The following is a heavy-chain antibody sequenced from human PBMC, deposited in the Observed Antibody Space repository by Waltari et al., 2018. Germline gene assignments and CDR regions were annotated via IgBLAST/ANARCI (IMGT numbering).Heavy chain of an antibody. J-gene: IGHJ6*03. CDR3: AKDTTEHGPGYYYYYYMDV. CDR2: ISSDGGST. Sequence: EVQLVESGGVVVQPGGSLRLSCAASGFTFDDYAMHWVRQAPGKGLEWVSLISSDGGSTYYADSVKGRFTISRDNSKNALYLQMNSLRAEDTALYYCAKDTTEHGPGYYYYYYMDVWGKGTTVTISS. D-gene: IGHD3-10*01. CDR1: GFTFDDYA. V-gene: IGHV3-43D*03.